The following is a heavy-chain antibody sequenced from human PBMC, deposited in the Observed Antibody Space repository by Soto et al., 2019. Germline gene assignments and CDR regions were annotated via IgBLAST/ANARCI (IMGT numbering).Heavy chain of an antibody. V-gene: IGHV3-30-3*01. J-gene: IGHJ4*02. CDR3: ARDREYGGYVFGTIY. CDR2: ISYDGSNK. Sequence: QVQLVESGGGVVQPGRSLRLSCAASGFTFSSYAMHWVRQAPGKGLEWVAVISYDGSNKYYADSVKGRFTISRDNSKNTLYLKRNSLRAEDTAVYYGARDREYGGYVFGTIYWGRGPLVTVSS. D-gene: IGHD5-12*01. CDR1: GFTFSSYA.